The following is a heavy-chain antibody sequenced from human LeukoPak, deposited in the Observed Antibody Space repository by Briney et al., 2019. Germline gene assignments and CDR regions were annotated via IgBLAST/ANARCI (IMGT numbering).Heavy chain of an antibody. CDR1: GFTFSSYW. J-gene: IGHJ1*01. D-gene: IGHD3-22*01. CDR2: IKSDGST. Sequence: GGSLGLSCAASGFTFSSYWMHWVRQAPGKGLVWASRIKSDGSTNYADSVKGRFTISRDNAKNTVSLQMNSLRAEDTGVYFCARAPAEIGGYYPEYFRHWGQGTLVTVSS. V-gene: IGHV3-74*01. CDR3: ARAPAEIGGYYPEYFRH.